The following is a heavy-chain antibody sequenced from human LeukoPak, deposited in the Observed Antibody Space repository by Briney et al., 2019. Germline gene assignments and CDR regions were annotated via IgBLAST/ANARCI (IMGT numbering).Heavy chain of an antibody. D-gene: IGHD6-6*01. CDR1: GYTFTSYY. J-gene: IGHJ4*02. V-gene: IGHV1-46*01. CDR2: INPSGGST. Sequence: GASAKVSCKASGYTFTSYYMHWVRQAPGQGLEWMGIINPSGGSTSYAQKFQGRVTMTRDMSTSTVYMELSSLRSEDTAVYYCAGSIAARLDYFDYWGQGTLVTVSS. CDR3: AGSIAARLDYFDY.